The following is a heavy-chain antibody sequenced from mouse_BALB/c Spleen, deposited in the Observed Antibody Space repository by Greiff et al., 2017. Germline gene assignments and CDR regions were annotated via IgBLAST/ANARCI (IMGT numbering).Heavy chain of an antibody. V-gene: IGHV5-6*01. CDR3: ARQDGNSWFAY. CDR2: ISSGGSYT. CDR1: GFTFSSYG. J-gene: IGHJ3*01. D-gene: IGHD2-1*01. Sequence: EVQLVESGGDLVKPGGSLKLSCAASGFTFSSYGMSWVRQTPDKRLEWVATISSGGSYTYYPDSVKGRFTISRDNAKNTLYLQMSSLKSEDTAMYYCARQDGNSWFAYWGQGTLVTVSA.